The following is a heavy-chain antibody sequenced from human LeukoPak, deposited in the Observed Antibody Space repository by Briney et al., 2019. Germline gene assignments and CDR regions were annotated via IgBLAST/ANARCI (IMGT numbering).Heavy chain of an antibody. V-gene: IGHV3-64D*06. CDR3: VKGPSSPIKTLTSTGWFDP. CDR2: ISSNGGNT. CDR1: GFTFSSYA. J-gene: IGHJ5*02. D-gene: IGHD4-17*01. Sequence: GGSLRLSCSASGFTFSSYAMNWVRQAPGKGLQYVSAISSNGGNTYYADSVKGRFTISRDNSKNTLYLQMSSLRAEDTAVYYCVKGPSSPIKTLTSTGWFDPWGQGTLVTVSS.